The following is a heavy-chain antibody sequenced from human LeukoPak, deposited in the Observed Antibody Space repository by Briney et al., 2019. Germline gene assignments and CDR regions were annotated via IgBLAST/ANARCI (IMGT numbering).Heavy chain of an antibody. V-gene: IGHV4-39*01. J-gene: IGHJ4*02. D-gene: IGHD3-10*01. Sequence: SETLSLTCTDSGGSISTSSYYWSWIRQPPGKRPEWIGTIYYTGSTYYNPSLKSRVTISVDASKNQFSLILSSVTAADTAVYYCARRPGSGSRHFDYWGQGTLVTVSS. CDR1: GGSISTSSYY. CDR3: ARRPGSGSRHFDY. CDR2: IYYTGST.